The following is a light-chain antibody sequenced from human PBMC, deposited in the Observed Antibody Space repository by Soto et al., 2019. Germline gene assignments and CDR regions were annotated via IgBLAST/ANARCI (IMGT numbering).Light chain of an antibody. CDR3: QQLHTSPLT. Sequence: EIQLTQSPSFLSSSIGDRVTITCRASQAISNYLVWYQQKPGKAPNLLVYAASTLHSGVPSRFSGSGSGTEFTLTITSLQPEDVATYYCQQLHTSPLTFGRGTKVQIK. CDR2: AAS. CDR1: QAISNY. V-gene: IGKV1-9*01. J-gene: IGKJ4*01.